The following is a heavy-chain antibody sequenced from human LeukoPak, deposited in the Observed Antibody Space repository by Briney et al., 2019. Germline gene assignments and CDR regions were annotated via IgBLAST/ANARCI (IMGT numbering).Heavy chain of an antibody. J-gene: IGHJ4*02. CDR3: ARDTRVGATKRGSFYFDY. CDR2: ISSSSSYT. D-gene: IGHD1-26*01. V-gene: IGHV3-11*05. CDR1: GFTFSDYY. Sequence: PGGSLRLSCAASGFTFSDYYMSWIRQAPGKGLERVSYISSSSSYTNYADSVKGRFTISRDNAKNSLYLQMNSLRAEDTAVYYCARDTRVGATKRGSFYFDYWGQGTLVTVSS.